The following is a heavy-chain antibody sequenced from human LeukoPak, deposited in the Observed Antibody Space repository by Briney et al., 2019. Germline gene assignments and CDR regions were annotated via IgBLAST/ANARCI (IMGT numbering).Heavy chain of an antibody. CDR1: GGSISSYY. D-gene: IGHD3-22*01. V-gene: IGHV4-4*07. J-gene: IGHJ6*03. CDR2: IYTSGST. Sequence: SETLSLTCTVSGGSISSYYWSWIRQPAGKGLEWIGRIYTSGSTNYNPSLKSRVTMSVDTPKNQFSLKLSSVTAADTAVYYCARESGASYYYDSSGYYYYYYYMDVWGKGTTVTVSS. CDR3: ARESGASYYYDSSGYYYYYYYMDV.